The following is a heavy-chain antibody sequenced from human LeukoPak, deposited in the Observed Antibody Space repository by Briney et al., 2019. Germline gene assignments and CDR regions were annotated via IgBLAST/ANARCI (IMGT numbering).Heavy chain of an antibody. CDR2: INPNSGGT. J-gene: IGHJ4*02. D-gene: IGHD1-1*01. Sequence: ASVKVSCKASGYTFTSYGISWVRQAPGQGLEWMGWINPNSGGTNYAQKFQGRVTMTRDTSISTAYMELSRLRSDDTAVYYCARDLRGTTGTTDDYWGQGTLVTVSS. CDR3: ARDLRGTTGTTDDY. V-gene: IGHV1-2*02. CDR1: GYTFTSYG.